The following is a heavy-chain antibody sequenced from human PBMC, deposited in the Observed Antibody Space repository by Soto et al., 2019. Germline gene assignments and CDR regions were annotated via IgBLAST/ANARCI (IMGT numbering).Heavy chain of an antibody. Sequence: EVQLVESGGGLVQPGGSLRLSCAASGFTFSSYWMSWVRQAPGKGLEWVANIKQDGSEKYYVDSVKGRFTISRDNDKNSLYLHMTSLRAEDTAVYYCARGKRISDYWGQGTLVTVSS. J-gene: IGHJ4*02. CDR1: GFTFSSYW. V-gene: IGHV3-7*01. CDR2: IKQDGSEK. CDR3: ARGKRISDY. D-gene: IGHD3-3*02.